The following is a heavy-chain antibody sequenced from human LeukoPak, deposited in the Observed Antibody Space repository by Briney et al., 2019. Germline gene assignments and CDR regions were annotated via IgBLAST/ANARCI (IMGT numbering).Heavy chain of an antibody. Sequence: GGSLRLSCAASGFTFSSYSMNWVRQAPGKGLEWVAVISYDGSSKYYADSVKGRFTISRDNSKNTLYLQMNSLRAEDAAVYYCARDHQGSGVTTWYYYYYYYGMDVWGQGTTVTVSS. V-gene: IGHV3-30*03. D-gene: IGHD4-17*01. CDR3: ARDHQGSGVTTWYYYYYYYGMDV. J-gene: IGHJ6*02. CDR1: GFTFSSYS. CDR2: ISYDGSSK.